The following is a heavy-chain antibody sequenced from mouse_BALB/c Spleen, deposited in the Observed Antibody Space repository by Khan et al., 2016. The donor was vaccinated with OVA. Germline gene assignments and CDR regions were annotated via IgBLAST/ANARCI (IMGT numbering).Heavy chain of an antibody. J-gene: IGHJ2*01. V-gene: IGHV3-2*02. CDR3: ARTARIKY. CDR1: GYSITSGYG. D-gene: IGHD1-2*01. Sequence: VQLQQSGPGLVKPSQSLSLTYTVTGYSITSGYGWNWIRQFPGNKLEWMGYISYSGSTIYNPSLKSRISITRDTSKNQFFLQLNSVTTEDTATYYCARTARIKYWGQGTTLTVSS. CDR2: ISYSGST.